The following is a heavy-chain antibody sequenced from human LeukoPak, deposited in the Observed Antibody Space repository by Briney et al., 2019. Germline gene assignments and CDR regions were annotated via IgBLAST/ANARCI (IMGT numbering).Heavy chain of an antibody. J-gene: IGHJ6*02. CDR3: TRTGIGVAARPGYYYGMDV. V-gene: IGHV3-73*01. Sequence: PGGSLKLSCAASGFTVSGSTMHWVRQASGKGLEWVGRIRSKANSYATAYAASVKGRFTISRDDSKNTAYLQMNSLKIEDTAVYYCTRTGIGVAARPGYYYGMDVWGQGTTVTVSS. CDR2: IRSKANSYAT. CDR1: GFTVSGST. D-gene: IGHD6-6*01.